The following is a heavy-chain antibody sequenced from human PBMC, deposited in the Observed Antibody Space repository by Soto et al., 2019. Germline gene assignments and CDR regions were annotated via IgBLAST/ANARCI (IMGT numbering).Heavy chain of an antibody. Sequence: PGGSLRLFCAAAGFTFSSYDMHWVRQAPGKGLEWVSAIGTVGDTYYPGSVKGRFTISREDAKNPLYLQMNSLRAGDTAVYYCARDPGPTWFGSGGSHGMDVWGQGTTVTVSS. V-gene: IGHV3-13*01. CDR2: IGTVGDT. CDR1: GFTFSSYD. J-gene: IGHJ6*02. CDR3: ARDPGPTWFGSGGSHGMDV. D-gene: IGHD3-10*01.